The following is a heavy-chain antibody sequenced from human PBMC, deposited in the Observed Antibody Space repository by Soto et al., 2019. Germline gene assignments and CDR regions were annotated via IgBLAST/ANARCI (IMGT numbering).Heavy chain of an antibody. V-gene: IGHV1-18*01. CDR2: ISAYNGNT. J-gene: IGHJ4*02. D-gene: IGHD3-22*01. CDR1: GYTFTSYG. Sequence: ASVKVSCKASGYTFTSYGISWVRQAPGQGLEWMGWISAYNGNTNYAQKLQGRVTMTTDTSTSTAYMELRSLRSDDTAVYYCARSYYYDSSGYSPGEYWGQGTLHMVSS. CDR3: ARSYYYDSSGYSPGEY.